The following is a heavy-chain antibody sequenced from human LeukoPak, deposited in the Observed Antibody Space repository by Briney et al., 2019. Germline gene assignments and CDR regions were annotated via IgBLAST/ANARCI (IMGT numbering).Heavy chain of an antibody. D-gene: IGHD1-1*01. CDR2: INDRGST. CDR1: GGSFGDYY. V-gene: IGHV4-34*01. J-gene: IGHJ5*02. Sequence: PSETLSLTCAVYGGSFGDYYWTWIRQPPGKGLEWIGEINDRGSTNYNPSLKSRVTMSVDTSENQFSLKLSSVTAADTAVYYCAGLGTWKGFDPWGQGTLVTVSS. CDR3: AGLGTWKGFDP.